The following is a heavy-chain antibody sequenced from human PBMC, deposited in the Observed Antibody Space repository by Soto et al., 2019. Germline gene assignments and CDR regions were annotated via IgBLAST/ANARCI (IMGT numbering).Heavy chain of an antibody. CDR2: ISGSGGST. V-gene: IGHV3-23*01. CDR3: AKDPSGSGYYLVGDAFDI. J-gene: IGHJ3*02. D-gene: IGHD3-22*01. Sequence: PGGSLRLSCAASGFTFSSYAMSWVRQAPGKGLEWVSAISGSGGSTYYADSVKGRFTISRDNSKNTLYLQMNSLRAEDTAVYYCAKDPSGSGYYLVGDAFDIWGQGTMVTVSS. CDR1: GFTFSSYA.